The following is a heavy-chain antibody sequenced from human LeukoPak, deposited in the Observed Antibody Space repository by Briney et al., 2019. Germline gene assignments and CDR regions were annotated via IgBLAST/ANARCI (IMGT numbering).Heavy chain of an antibody. CDR3: ARAYSSSWLQRYYYYYMDV. D-gene: IGHD6-13*01. Sequence: ASVKVSCKASGYTFTSYDINWVRQATGQGLEWMGWMNPNSGNTGYAQKLQGRVTMTRNTSISTAYMELSSLRSEDTAVYYCARAYSSSWLQRYYYYYMDVWGKGTTVTISS. J-gene: IGHJ6*03. V-gene: IGHV1-8*01. CDR2: MNPNSGNT. CDR1: GYTFTSYD.